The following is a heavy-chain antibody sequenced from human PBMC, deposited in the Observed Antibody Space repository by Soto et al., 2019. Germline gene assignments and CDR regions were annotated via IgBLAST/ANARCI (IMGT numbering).Heavy chain of an antibody. CDR3: ARDLAAVGHNFQH. J-gene: IGHJ1*01. Sequence: SVKVSCKASGGTFSSYAISGVRQAPGQGREGRGGISQSLGKANYAQKFQGRVTITADESTSTAYMELSSLRSEDTAVYYCARDLAAVGHNFQHWGQGTLVTVSS. D-gene: IGHD6-13*01. V-gene: IGHV1-69*13. CDR2: ISQSLGKA. CDR1: GGTFSSYA.